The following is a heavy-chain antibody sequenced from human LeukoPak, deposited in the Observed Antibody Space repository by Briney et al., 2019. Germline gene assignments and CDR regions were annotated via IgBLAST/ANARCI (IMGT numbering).Heavy chain of an antibody. D-gene: IGHD3-10*01. J-gene: IGHJ4*02. Sequence: GGSLRLSCAASGFTFSSYAMHWVRQAPGKGLEWVAVISYDGSNKYYADSVKGRFTISRDNSKNTLYLQMNSLRAEDTAVYYCARSLITMVRGVIGGDYFDYWGQGTLVTVSS. CDR3: ARSLITMVRGVIGGDYFDY. CDR1: GFTFSSYA. V-gene: IGHV3-30*04. CDR2: ISYDGSNK.